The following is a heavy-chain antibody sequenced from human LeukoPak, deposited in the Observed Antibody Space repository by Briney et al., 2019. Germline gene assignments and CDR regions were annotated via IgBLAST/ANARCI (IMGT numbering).Heavy chain of an antibody. D-gene: IGHD3-10*01. V-gene: IGHV4-39*07. CDR3: ARGFYGSGSYSPADY. CDR1: GGSISSYY. J-gene: IGHJ4*02. CDR2: IYHSGST. Sequence: SETLSLTCTVSGGSISSYYWGWIRQPPGKGLEWIGSIYHSGSTYYNPSLKSRVTISVDTSKNQFSLKLSSVTAADTAVYYCARGFYGSGSYSPADYWGQGTLVTVSS.